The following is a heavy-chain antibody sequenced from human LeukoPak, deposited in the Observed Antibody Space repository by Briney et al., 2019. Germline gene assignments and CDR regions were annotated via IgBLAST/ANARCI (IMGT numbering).Heavy chain of an antibody. J-gene: IGHJ4*02. V-gene: IGHV3-15*01. CDR1: GFTFSNAW. CDR2: IKSKTDGGTT. D-gene: IGHD6-13*01. Sequence: GGSLRLSCAASGFTFSNAWMSWVRQAPGKGLEWVGRIKSKTDGGTTDYAAPVKGRSTISRDDSKNTLYLQMNSLKTEDTAVYYCTTDIYLAAAGRWGQGTLVTVSS. CDR3: TTDIYLAAAGR.